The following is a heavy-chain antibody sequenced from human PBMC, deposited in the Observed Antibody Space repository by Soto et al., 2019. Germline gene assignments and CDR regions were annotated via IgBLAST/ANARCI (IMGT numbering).Heavy chain of an antibody. J-gene: IGHJ6*02. CDR2: ISSNGGST. D-gene: IGHD2-21*01. CDR1: GFTFSSYA. Sequence: EVQLVESGGGLVQPGGSLRLSCAASGFTFSSYAMHWVRQAPGKGLEYVSAISSNGGSTYYANSVRDRFTISRDNSKNTLSLQMGSLRAEDMAVYYCARRQGVIPSAGLDVWGQGTTVTVSS. V-gene: IGHV3-64*01. CDR3: ARRQGVIPSAGLDV.